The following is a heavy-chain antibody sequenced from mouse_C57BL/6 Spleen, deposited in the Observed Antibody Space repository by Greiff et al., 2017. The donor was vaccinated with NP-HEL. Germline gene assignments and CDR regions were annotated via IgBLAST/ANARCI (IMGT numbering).Heavy chain of an antibody. Sequence: QVQLQQSGPELVKPGASVKISCKASGYAFSSSWMNWVKQRPGKGLEWIGRIYPGDGDTNYNGKFKGKATLTADKSSSTAYMQLSSLTSEDSAVYFCALYGNYFYWGQGTLVTVSA. D-gene: IGHD2-10*02. CDR1: GYAFSSSW. V-gene: IGHV1-82*01. CDR3: ALYGNYFY. CDR2: IYPGDGDT. J-gene: IGHJ3*01.